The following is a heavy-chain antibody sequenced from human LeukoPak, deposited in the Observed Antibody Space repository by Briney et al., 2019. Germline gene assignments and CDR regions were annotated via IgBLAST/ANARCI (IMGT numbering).Heavy chain of an antibody. Sequence: GGSLRLSCAASGFTFSSYAMSWVRQAPGKGLEWVSAISGSGGSTYYADSVKGRFTISRDNSKNTLYLQMNSLRAEDTAVYYCARDGSGSYYLTTYYYYGMDVWGQGTTVTVSS. D-gene: IGHD1-26*01. CDR3: ARDGSGSYYLTTYYYYGMDV. CDR1: GFTFSSYA. CDR2: ISGSGGST. V-gene: IGHV3-23*01. J-gene: IGHJ6*02.